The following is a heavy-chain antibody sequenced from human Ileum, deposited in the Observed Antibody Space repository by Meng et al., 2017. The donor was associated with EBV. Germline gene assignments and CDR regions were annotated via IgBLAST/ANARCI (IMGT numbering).Heavy chain of an antibody. J-gene: IGHJ6*02. CDR3: ATDSTSSYYYYNGLDV. V-gene: IGHV1-18*01. D-gene: IGHD2-2*01. CDR1: GHTFSSYG. CDR2: ISTRNDDT. Sequence: VQLVQSGGEVKNPGASVKFSCKASGHTFSSYGVAWVRQAPGQGLEWMGWISTRNDDTNYAQNFQGRVTMTTDTSTNTVYMELRSLRSDDTAVYYCATDSTSSYYYYNGLDVWGQGTLVTVSS.